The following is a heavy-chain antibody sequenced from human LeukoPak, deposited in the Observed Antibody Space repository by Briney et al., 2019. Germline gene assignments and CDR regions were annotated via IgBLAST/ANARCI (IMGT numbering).Heavy chain of an antibody. D-gene: IGHD2-21*02. J-gene: IGHJ5*02. Sequence: SETLSLTCAVYGGSFSGYYWSWIRQSPGKWLEWIGEINHSGSTNYNPSLKSRVTISVDTSKNQFSLKLSSVTAADTAVYYCATVVVTANWFDPWGQGTLVTVSS. CDR1: GGSFSGYY. CDR2: INHSGST. V-gene: IGHV4-34*01. CDR3: ATVVVTANWFDP.